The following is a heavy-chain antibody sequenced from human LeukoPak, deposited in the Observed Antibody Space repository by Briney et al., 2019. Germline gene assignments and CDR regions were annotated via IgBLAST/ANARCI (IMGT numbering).Heavy chain of an antibody. CDR1: GGTFSSYA. J-gene: IGHJ4*02. D-gene: IGHD6-13*01. CDR2: IIPIFCTA. CDR3: ARAAPQYSSSWYGPFDY. Sequence: SSVKVSCKASGGTFSSYAISWVRQAPGHGLEWMGRIIPIFCTANYAQKFQGRVTITTDESTSKAYMELSSLRSEDTAVYYCARAAPQYSSSWYGPFDYWGQGTLVTVSS. V-gene: IGHV1-69*05.